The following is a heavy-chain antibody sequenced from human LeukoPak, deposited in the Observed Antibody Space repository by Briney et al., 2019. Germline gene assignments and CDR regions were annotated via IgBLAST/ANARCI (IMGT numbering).Heavy chain of an antibody. CDR2: IYYSGST. CDR3: ARNLGLGPLTGDYYYYMDV. Sequence: SETLSLTCTVSGGSISSYYWSWIRQPPGKGLEWIGYIYYSGSTNYNPSLKSRVTISVDTSKNQFSLKLSSVTAADTAVYYCARNLGLGPLTGDYYYYMDVWGKGTTVTVSS. D-gene: IGHD1-14*01. V-gene: IGHV4-59*08. J-gene: IGHJ6*03. CDR1: GGSISSYY.